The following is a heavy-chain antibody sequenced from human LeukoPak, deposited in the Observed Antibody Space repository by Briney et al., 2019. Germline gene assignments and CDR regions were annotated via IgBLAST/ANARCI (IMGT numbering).Heavy chain of an antibody. J-gene: IGHJ5*02. CDR3: AREGGMDDYDFWSGYRARNWFDP. Sequence: PSETLSLTCTVSGGSISNYYWSWIRQPAGKGLEWIGRIYTSGSTNYNPSLKTRVTMSVDTSKNQFSLKLSSVTAADTAVYYCAREGGMDDYDFWSGYRARNWFDPWGQGTLVTVSS. D-gene: IGHD3-3*01. CDR1: GGSISNYY. V-gene: IGHV4-4*07. CDR2: IYTSGST.